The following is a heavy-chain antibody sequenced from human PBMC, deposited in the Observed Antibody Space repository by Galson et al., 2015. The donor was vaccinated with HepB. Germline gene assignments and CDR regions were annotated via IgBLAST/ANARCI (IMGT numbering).Heavy chain of an antibody. CDR1: GFTFSNAW. J-gene: IGHJ6*02. D-gene: IGHD3-3*01. Sequence: SLRLSCAASGFTFSNAWMSWVRQAPGKGLEWVGRIKSKTDGGTTDYAAPVKGRFTISRDDSKNTLYLQMNSLKTEDTAVYYCTAHYDFWSGYYGMDVWGQGTTVTVSS. CDR2: IKSKTDGGTT. CDR3: TAHYDFWSGYYGMDV. V-gene: IGHV3-15*01.